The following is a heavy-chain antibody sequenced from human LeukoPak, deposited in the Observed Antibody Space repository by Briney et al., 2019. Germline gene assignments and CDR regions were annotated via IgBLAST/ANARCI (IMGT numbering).Heavy chain of an antibody. CDR3: ARQAGSGFDY. V-gene: IGHV3-74*01. CDR2: VKTDGSGI. Sequence: GGSLRLSCVVSGFTFTDFWMHWVRQAPGKGLVWVSRVKTDGSGINYGDSVKGRFTISRDNAKNTLYLQMNSLRVEDTAVYYCARQAGSGFDYWGQGGLVTVSS. D-gene: IGHD3-10*01. J-gene: IGHJ4*02. CDR1: GFTFTDFW.